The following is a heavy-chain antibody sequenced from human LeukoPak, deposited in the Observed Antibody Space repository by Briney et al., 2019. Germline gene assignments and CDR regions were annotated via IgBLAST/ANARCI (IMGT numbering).Heavy chain of an antibody. Sequence: GGSLRLSCAASGFTFSSYGMHWVRQAPGKGLEWVAFIRYDGSNKYYADSVKGRFTISRDNSKNTLYLQMNSLRAEDTAVYYCARDPYYYDSSGYYYPYFDYWGQGTLVTVSS. CDR2: IRYDGSNK. CDR3: ARDPYYYDSSGYYYPYFDY. V-gene: IGHV3-30*02. CDR1: GFTFSSYG. D-gene: IGHD3-22*01. J-gene: IGHJ4*02.